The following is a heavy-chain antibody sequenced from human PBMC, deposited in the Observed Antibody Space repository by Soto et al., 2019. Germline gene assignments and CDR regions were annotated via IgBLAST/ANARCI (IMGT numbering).Heavy chain of an antibody. CDR3: ARRHRPSYTSDY. CDR1: GFTFSSYW. V-gene: IGHV3-74*01. J-gene: IGHJ4*02. Sequence: EVQLVESGGGLVQPGGSLRLSCAASGFTFSSYWMHWVRQAPGKGLEWVSRINDDGRRTSYADSVKGRFTISRDNAKNTLDLQMNSLGDDDTAIYYCARRHRPSYTSDYWGQGTLVTVSS. CDR2: INDDGRRT. D-gene: IGHD4-4*01.